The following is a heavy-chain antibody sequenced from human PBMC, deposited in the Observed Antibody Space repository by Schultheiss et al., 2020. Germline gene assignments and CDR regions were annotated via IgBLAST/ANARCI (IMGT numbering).Heavy chain of an antibody. D-gene: IGHD3-16*01. CDR2: ISGSGGST. CDR3: ARERSGGLLHYYYYGMDV. V-gene: IGHV3-23*01. CDR1: GFTFSSYA. Sequence: GGSLRLSCAASGFTFSSYAMSWVRQAPGKGLEWVSAISGSGGSTYYADSVKGRFTISRDNSKNTLYLQMNSLRAEDTAVYYCARERSGGLLHYYYYGMDVWGKGTTGTV. J-gene: IGHJ6*04.